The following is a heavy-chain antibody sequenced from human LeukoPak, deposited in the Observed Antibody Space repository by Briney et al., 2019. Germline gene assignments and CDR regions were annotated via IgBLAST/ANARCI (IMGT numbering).Heavy chain of an antibody. CDR3: ATGGFGGTRFDY. V-gene: IGHV4-59*01. D-gene: IGHD3-10*01. CDR1: GGSISSYY. J-gene: IGHJ4*02. Sequence: SETLSLTCTVSGGSISSYYWSWIRQPPGKGLEWIGYIYYSGSTNYNPSLKSRVTISVDTSKSQFSLRLSSVTAADTAVYYCATGGFGGTRFDYWGQGTLVTVSS. CDR2: IYYSGST.